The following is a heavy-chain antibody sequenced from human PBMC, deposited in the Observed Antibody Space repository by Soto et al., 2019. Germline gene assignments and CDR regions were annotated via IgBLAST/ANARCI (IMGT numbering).Heavy chain of an antibody. D-gene: IGHD3-10*01. Sequence: QFQLQRWGAGLLKPSESLSFTCAVYGGSFSGYHLSWIRQPPGKGLEWLGENNHSGGTNYNPSLNSRVTISVDTSKNQFYLTLSSVTAADTAVYYSAGAYFRTYALYSYYSMDVWGKGTTVTVSS. CDR3: AGAYFRTYALYSYYSMDV. J-gene: IGHJ6*03. CDR2: NNHSGGT. V-gene: IGHV4-34*01. CDR1: GGSFSGYH.